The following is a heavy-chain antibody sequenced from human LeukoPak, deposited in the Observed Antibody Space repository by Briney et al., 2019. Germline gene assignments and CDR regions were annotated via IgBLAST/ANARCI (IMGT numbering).Heavy chain of an antibody. CDR2: IIPIFGTA. J-gene: IGHJ4*02. Sequence: ASVKGSCKASGGTFRSYAISWVRQAPGQGLEWMGGIIPIFGTANYAQKFQGRVTITADESTSTAYMELSSLRSEDTAVYYCARDQGYRYGYGDFDYWGQGTLVTVSS. CDR3: ARDQGYRYGYGDFDY. V-gene: IGHV1-69*01. CDR1: GGTFRSYA. D-gene: IGHD5-18*01.